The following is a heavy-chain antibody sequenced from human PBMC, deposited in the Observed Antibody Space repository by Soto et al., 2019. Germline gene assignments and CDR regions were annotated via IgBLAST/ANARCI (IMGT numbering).Heavy chain of an antibody. J-gene: IGHJ4*02. Sequence: QVQLVQSGAEVKKPGASVKVSCKASGYTFTTYAMHWVRQAPGQRLEWMGWINAGNGNTKYSEKFLGRVTITRDTSATTAYMELSSLRSEDTAVYYCAGLDLRALDYWGQGTLVTVSS. CDR2: INAGNGNT. CDR1: GYTFTTYA. V-gene: IGHV1-3*01. D-gene: IGHD6-6*01. CDR3: AGLDLRALDY.